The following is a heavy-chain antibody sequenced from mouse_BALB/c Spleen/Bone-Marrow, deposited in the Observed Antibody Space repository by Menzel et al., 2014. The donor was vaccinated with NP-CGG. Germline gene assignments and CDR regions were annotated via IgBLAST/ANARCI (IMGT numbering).Heavy chain of an antibody. V-gene: IGHV1-39*01. CDR1: GYSFTDYN. J-gene: IGHJ4*01. CDR3: TRDGYYEGFYAMDY. CDR2: IDPYYGGT. D-gene: IGHD2-3*01. Sequence: EVKLQESGPELEKPGASVKISCKASGYSFTDYNMNWVKQSNGKSLEWIGNIDPYYGGTSYNQKFKGKATLTVDKSSNTAYKQLKSLTSEDSAVYYCTRDGYYEGFYAMDYWGQGTSVTVSS.